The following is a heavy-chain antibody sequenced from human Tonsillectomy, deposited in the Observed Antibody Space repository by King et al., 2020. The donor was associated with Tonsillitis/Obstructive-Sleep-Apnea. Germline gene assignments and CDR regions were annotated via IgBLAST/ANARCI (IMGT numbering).Heavy chain of an antibody. J-gene: IGHJ4*02. V-gene: IGHV2-26*01. Sequence: TLKESGPVLVKPTETPTMPCTVSGFSLSNARMGVSWLRPPPGRALEWLANIFSNDEKSYTTSLKSRLTISKDTSKSQVVLTMTNMDPVDTATYYCARTAAEVPYYFDYWGQGTLVTVSS. D-gene: IGHD6-25*01. CDR2: IFSNDEK. CDR3: ARTAAEVPYYFDY. CDR1: GFSLSNARMG.